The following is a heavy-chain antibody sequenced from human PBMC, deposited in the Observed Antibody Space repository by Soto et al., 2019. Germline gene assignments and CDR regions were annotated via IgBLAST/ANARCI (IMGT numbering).Heavy chain of an antibody. CDR2: ISSSSSYI. CDR3: ARDRANIPSAKFDY. CDR1: GFTFSSYS. J-gene: IGHJ4*02. V-gene: IGHV3-21*01. Sequence: GGSLRLSCAASGFTFSSYSMNWVRQAPGKGLEWVSSISSSSSYIYYADSVKGRFTISRDNAKNSLYLQMNSLRAEDTAVYYCARDRANIPSAKFDYWGQGTLVTVSS.